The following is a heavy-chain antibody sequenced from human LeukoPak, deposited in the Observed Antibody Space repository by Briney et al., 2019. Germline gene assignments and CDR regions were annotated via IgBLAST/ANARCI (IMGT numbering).Heavy chain of an antibody. Sequence: GGALRLSWAASGFTFSSYAMSWGRQAPGKGLGVVSAISGSCGSTYYADSVKGRVTISRDNSKKNLYLQMDKPGAGDTPQCFFAKDYDFWGGYYKGFDYWGQGTLVTVSS. V-gene: IGHV3-23*01. D-gene: IGHD3-3*01. J-gene: IGHJ4*02. CDR1: GFTFSSYA. CDR3: AKDYDFWGGYYKGFDY. CDR2: ISGSCGST.